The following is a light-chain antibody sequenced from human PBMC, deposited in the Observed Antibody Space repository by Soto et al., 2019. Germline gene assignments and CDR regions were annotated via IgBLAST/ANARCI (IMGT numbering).Light chain of an antibody. CDR1: SSDVGGYSY. J-gene: IGLJ2*01. CDR2: EVS. V-gene: IGLV2-8*01. Sequence: QSALTQPPSASGSPGQSVTISCTGASSDVGGYSYVSWYQQYPGKAPKLMIYEVSKRPSGVPDRFSGSKFGNTASLTVSGLQAEDEADYYCSSYGGSNNLVFGGGTKVPS. CDR3: SSYGGSNNLV.